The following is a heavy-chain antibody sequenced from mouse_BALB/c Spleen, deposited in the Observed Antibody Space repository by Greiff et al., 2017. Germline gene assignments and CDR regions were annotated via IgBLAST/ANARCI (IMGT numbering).Heavy chain of an antibody. CDR2: INSNGGST. CDR1: GFTFSSYG. V-gene: IGHV5-6-3*01. J-gene: IGHJ2*01. Sequence: EVQLVESGGGLVQPGGSLKLSCAASGFTFSSYGMSWVRQTPDKRLELVATINSNGGSTYYPDSVKGRFTISRDNAKNTLYLQMSSLKSEDTAMYYCARDRQIYYGNYYYFDYWGQGTTLTVSS. D-gene: IGHD2-1*01. CDR3: ARDRQIYYGNYYYFDY.